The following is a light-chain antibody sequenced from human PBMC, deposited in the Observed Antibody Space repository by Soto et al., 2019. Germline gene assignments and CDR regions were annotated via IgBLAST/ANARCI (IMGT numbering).Light chain of an antibody. CDR3: ETWDTNTRV. Sequence: QLVLAQSSSASASLGSSVRLTCTLSSGHSTYIIAWHQQQPGKAPRYLMNLEGSGSYNKGSGVPDRFSGSSSGADRYLTISNLQFEDEADYYCETWDTNTRVFGTGTKLTVL. V-gene: IGLV4-60*02. J-gene: IGLJ1*01. CDR2: LEGSGSY. CDR1: SGHSTYI.